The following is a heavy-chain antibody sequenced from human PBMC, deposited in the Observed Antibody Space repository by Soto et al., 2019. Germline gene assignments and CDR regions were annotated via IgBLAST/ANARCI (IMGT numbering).Heavy chain of an antibody. Sequence: ASVKVSCKASGGTFSSYAISWVRQAPGQGLEWMGWISAYDGKTTYAEKFQGRVTLTTDTSTSTAYMELRSLRSDDTAIYYCARDPHDFWTSYWFDPWGQGTPVTVSS. D-gene: IGHD3-3*01. CDR1: GGTFSSYA. CDR2: ISAYDGKT. CDR3: ARDPHDFWTSYWFDP. J-gene: IGHJ5*02. V-gene: IGHV1-18*01.